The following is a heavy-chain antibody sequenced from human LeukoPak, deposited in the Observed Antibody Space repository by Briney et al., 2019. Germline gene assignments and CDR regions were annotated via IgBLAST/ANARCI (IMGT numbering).Heavy chain of an antibody. V-gene: IGHV1-46*01. D-gene: IGHD3-22*01. CDR3: ARGAYDSSGYYQLGYFDY. Sequence: ASVKVSCKASGYTFTSYYMHWVRQAPGQGLEWMGIINPSGGSTSYAQKFQGRVTMTRDTSTSAVYMELSSLRSDDTAVYYCARGAYDSSGYYQLGYFDYWGQGTLVTVSS. CDR1: GYTFTSYY. J-gene: IGHJ4*02. CDR2: INPSGGST.